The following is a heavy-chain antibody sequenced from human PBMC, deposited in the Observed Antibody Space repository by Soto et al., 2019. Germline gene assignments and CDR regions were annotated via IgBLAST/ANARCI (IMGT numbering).Heavy chain of an antibody. CDR3: ERGIYDFWSGYYTNHDAFDI. V-gene: IGHV1-18*04. CDR2: ISAYNGNT. CDR1: GYTFTSYG. D-gene: IGHD3-3*01. Sequence: QVQLVQSGAEVKKPGASVKVSCKASGYTFTSYGISWVRQAPGQGLEWMGWISAYNGNTNYAQKLQGRVTMTTDTSTSTAYMELRSLRSDDTAVYYCERGIYDFWSGYYTNHDAFDIWGQRTMVTVSS. J-gene: IGHJ3*02.